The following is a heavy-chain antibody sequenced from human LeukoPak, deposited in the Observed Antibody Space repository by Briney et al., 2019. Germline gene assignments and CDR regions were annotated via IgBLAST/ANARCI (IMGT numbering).Heavy chain of an antibody. CDR2: INHSGST. CDR3: ASYTAGGGGLDY. Sequence: SETLSLTCAVYGGSLSGYYWSWLRQPPGKGLEWIGEINHSGSTNYNPSLKSRVTISVDTSKNQFSLKLSSVTAADTAVYYCASYTAGGGGLDYWGQGTLVTVSS. CDR1: GGSLSGYY. J-gene: IGHJ4*02. D-gene: IGHD5-18*01. V-gene: IGHV4-34*01.